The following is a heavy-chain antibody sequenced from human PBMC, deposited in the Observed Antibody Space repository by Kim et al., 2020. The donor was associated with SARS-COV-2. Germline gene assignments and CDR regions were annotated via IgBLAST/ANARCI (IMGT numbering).Heavy chain of an antibody. CDR1: GGSISSSSYY. D-gene: IGHD6-13*01. Sequence: SETLSLTCTVSGGSISSSSYYWGWIRQPPGKGLEWIGSIYYSGSTYYNPSLKSRVTISVDTSKNQFSLKLSSVTAADTAVYYCARGYSSSWGGLGLPRLYDWFNPWGQGTLVTVSS. V-gene: IGHV4-39*07. CDR2: IYYSGST. CDR3: ARGYSSSWGGLGLPRLYDWFNP. J-gene: IGHJ5*02.